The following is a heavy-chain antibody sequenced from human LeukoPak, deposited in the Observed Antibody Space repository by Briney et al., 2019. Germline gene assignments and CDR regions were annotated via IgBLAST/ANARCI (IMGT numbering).Heavy chain of an antibody. D-gene: IGHD1-14*01. J-gene: IGHJ4*02. Sequence: GGSLRLSCTVSGFTVSSNSWSWVRQAPGKGLEWVSTISNSDYSTYYADSVKGRFTISRANSENTLYLQMNNLRAEDTAVYYCAKATGYLLWGQGTLVTVSS. CDR1: GFTVSSNS. CDR3: AKATGYLL. CDR2: ISNSDYST. V-gene: IGHV3-23*01.